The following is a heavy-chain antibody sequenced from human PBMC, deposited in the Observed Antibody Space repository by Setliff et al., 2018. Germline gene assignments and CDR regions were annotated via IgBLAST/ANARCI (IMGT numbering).Heavy chain of an antibody. D-gene: IGHD1-26*01. CDR1: GYRFSSHW. Sequence: PGESLKLSCKGSGYRFSSHWIGWVRQMPGKGLEWMGIIYPGDSDTRYSPSFQGQVTISADKSISTAYLQWSSLKASGTAMYYCASSSGSSSNDAFDIWGQGTTVTVSS. V-gene: IGHV5-51*01. CDR3: ASSSGSSSNDAFDI. CDR2: IYPGDSDT. J-gene: IGHJ3*02.